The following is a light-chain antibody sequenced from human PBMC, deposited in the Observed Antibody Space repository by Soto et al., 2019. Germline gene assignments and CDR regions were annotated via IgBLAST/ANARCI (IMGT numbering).Light chain of an antibody. V-gene: IGLV1-47*01. CDR3: SVWDNGLSCRV. CDR1: SSNIGLNY. J-gene: IGLJ3*02. CDR2: KTG. Sequence: QSVLTQPPSASGTPGQRVNISCSGGSSNIGLNYVYWYQQLPGTAPKLLIYKTGERPSGVPDRFSGSKSGTSASLATSGLRSEDEDAYYCSVWDNGLSCRVFGEGTKVTVL.